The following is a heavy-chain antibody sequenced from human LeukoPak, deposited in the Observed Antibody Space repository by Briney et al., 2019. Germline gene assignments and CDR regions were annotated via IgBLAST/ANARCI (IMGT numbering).Heavy chain of an antibody. CDR3: ARGGVVTTGSMDV. Sequence: GASVKVSCKASGYTFTNFYIHWVRQAPGQGLEWMGIINPSGGWTSHAQKFQDRVTMTRDTSTSTIYMDLSSLRSEDTAMYYCARGGVVTTGSMDVWGQGTTVTVSS. CDR2: INPSGGWT. J-gene: IGHJ6*02. CDR1: GYTFTNFY. V-gene: IGHV1-46*01. D-gene: IGHD2-21*02.